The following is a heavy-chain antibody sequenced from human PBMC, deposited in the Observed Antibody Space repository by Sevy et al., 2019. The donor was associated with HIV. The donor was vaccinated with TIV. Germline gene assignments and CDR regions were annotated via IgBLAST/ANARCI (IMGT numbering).Heavy chain of an antibody. CDR3: AGGTVRYGDYTPGYYYGMDV. D-gene: IGHD4-17*01. V-gene: IGHV4-4*07. CDR2: IYTSGST. Sequence: SETLSLTCTVSGGSISSDYWSWIRQPAGKGLEWMGRIYTSGSTNYNPSLMSRVTMSVDTSKNQFSLKLSSVTAADTAVYYCAGGTVRYGDYTPGYYYGMDVWGQGTTVTVSS. CDR1: GGSISSDY. J-gene: IGHJ6*02.